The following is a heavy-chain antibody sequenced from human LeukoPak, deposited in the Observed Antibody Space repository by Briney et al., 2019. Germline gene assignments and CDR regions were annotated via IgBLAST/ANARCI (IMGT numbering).Heavy chain of an antibody. CDR1: GFSLSTYG. V-gene: IGHV3-23*01. J-gene: IGHJ4*02. D-gene: IGHD6-19*01. CDR3: AKDHGTAVAGFYY. CDR2: ITGTGGST. Sequence: GGSLRLSCAASGFSLSTYGVSWVRQPPGKGLEWVSGITGTGGSTYYADSVKGRFAVSRDTSKNTLYLQMNSLRAEDTAIYYCAKDHGTAVAGFYYWGQGTLVTVSS.